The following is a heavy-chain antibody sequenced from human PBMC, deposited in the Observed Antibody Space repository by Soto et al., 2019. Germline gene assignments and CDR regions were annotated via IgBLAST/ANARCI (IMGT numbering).Heavy chain of an antibody. CDR2: ISAYNGNT. CDR1: GYTFTSYG. D-gene: IGHD3-22*01. CDR3: ARVCDDDSSGYPLFFDD. V-gene: IGHV1-18*01. J-gene: IGHJ4*02. Sequence: GASVKVSCKASGYTFTSYGISWVRQAPGQGLEWMGWISAYNGNTNYAQKLQGRVTMTTDTSTSTTYMELRSLRSDDTAVYYCARVCDDDSSGYPLFFDDWGKGTLVTVSS.